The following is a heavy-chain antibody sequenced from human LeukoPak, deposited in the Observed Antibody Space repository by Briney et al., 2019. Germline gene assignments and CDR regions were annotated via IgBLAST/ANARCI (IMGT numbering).Heavy chain of an antibody. V-gene: IGHV4-59*01. CDR1: GDSISTYY. CDR3: ARGRTIFGVVNDAFDI. J-gene: IGHJ3*02. D-gene: IGHD3-3*01. Sequence: SETLSLTCTVSGDSISTYYWSWILQPPGKGLEWIGYIYFTGNTNYNPSLKSRITFSVDTSKNQFSLNLRSVTAADTAVYYCARGRTIFGVVNDAFDIWGQGTMVTVSS. CDR2: IYFTGNT.